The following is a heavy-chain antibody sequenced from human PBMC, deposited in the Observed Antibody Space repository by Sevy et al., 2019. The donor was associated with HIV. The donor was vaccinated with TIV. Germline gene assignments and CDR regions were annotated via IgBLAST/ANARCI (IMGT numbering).Heavy chain of an antibody. CDR1: GFTFSFYD. Sequence: GGSLRLSCAASGFTFSFYDMHWVRQATGKGLEWVSGFGIAGDTYYAGSVKGRFTISRDNAKNSLYLQMNSLRAEDTAVYYCARKSTSYSHFDYWGQGTLVTVSS. V-gene: IGHV3-13*01. CDR3: ARKSTSYSHFDY. J-gene: IGHJ4*02. D-gene: IGHD1-26*01. CDR2: FGIAGDT.